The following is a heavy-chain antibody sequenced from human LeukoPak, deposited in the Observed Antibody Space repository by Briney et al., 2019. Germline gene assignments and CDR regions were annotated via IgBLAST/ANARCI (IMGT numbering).Heavy chain of an antibody. CDR2: VYQSGTT. Sequence: SETLSLTCTVSGFSISSGHYWGWVRQPPGPGLEWIGSVYQSGTTYYNPSLKSRVTTSVDMSKNQFSLRLRPVTAADTAVYYCARIFIRNGYSSYFDCWGQGTLVTVSS. CDR1: GFSISSGHY. D-gene: IGHD5-18*01. CDR3: ARIFIRNGYSSYFDC. V-gene: IGHV4-38-2*02. J-gene: IGHJ4*02.